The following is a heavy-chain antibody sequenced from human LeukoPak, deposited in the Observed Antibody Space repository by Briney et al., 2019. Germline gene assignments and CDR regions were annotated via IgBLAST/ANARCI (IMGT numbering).Heavy chain of an antibody. D-gene: IGHD4-17*01. CDR3: ARQSGDYDTDPFDV. V-gene: IGHV4-59*11. CDR2: IHYSGST. Sequence: PSETLSLTCTVSGGSIRSHFWSWIRQPPGKGLEWIGFIHYSGSTSYNPSLKSRVTISVDTSKNQFFLKLTSVTAADTAIYYCARQSGDYDTDPFDVRGQGTVVAVSS. J-gene: IGHJ3*01. CDR1: GGSIRSHF.